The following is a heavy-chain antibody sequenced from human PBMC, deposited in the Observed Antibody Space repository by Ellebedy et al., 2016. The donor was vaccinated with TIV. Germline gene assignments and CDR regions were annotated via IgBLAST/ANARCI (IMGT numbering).Heavy chain of an antibody. Sequence: GESLKISCATSGFPFSSYAMSWVRQAPGKGLEWVSTIGGGGVYTYYADSVKGRFTISRENSKNTLYLQMNSLRAEDTAVYYCAKRYYGSGRYYAFDYWGQGTLVTVSS. J-gene: IGHJ4*02. CDR3: AKRYYGSGRYYAFDY. V-gene: IGHV3-23*01. D-gene: IGHD3-10*01. CDR2: IGGGGVYT. CDR1: GFPFSSYA.